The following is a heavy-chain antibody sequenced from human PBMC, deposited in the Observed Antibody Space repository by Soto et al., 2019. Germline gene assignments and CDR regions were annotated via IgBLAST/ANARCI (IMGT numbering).Heavy chain of an antibody. V-gene: IGHV4-4*02. D-gene: IGHD6-13*01. J-gene: IGHJ4*02. Sequence: SETLSLTCTVSGVSISSSNWWSWVRQPPGKGLEWIGEIYHSGSTNYNPSLKSRVTISVDKSKNQFSLKLSSVTAADTAVYYCARRSSSWYVIDYWGQGTLVTVSS. CDR1: GVSISSSNW. CDR3: ARRSSSWYVIDY. CDR2: IYHSGST.